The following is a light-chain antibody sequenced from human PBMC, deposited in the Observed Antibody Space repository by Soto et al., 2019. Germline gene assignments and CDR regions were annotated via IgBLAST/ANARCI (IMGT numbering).Light chain of an antibody. CDR1: SSDIGAYNF. Sequence: QSALTQPASVSGSPGQSITISCTGTSSDIGAYNFVSWYQQHLGKAPKLMLYDVNIRPSGVSSRFSGSKSGNTASLTISGLQAEDEADYYCTSWTTSTTMIFGGGTKLTVL. CDR3: TSWTTSTTMI. J-gene: IGLJ2*01. CDR2: DVN. V-gene: IGLV2-14*03.